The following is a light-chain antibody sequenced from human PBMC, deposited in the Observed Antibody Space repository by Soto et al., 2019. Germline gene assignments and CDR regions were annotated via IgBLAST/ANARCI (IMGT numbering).Light chain of an antibody. CDR3: QQFGSSPGFT. J-gene: IGKJ3*01. CDR1: QSINSRY. Sequence: EIVLTQSPGTLSLSPGERATLSCRASQSINSRYLAWYQQKPGPAPRLLISGASSRATGIPDRFSGSGSGTDFTLTISRLEPEDFAGYYCQQFGSSPGFTFGPGTKVDIK. V-gene: IGKV3-20*01. CDR2: GAS.